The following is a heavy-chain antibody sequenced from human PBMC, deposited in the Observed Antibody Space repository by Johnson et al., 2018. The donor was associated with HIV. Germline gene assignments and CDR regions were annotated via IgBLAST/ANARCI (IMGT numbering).Heavy chain of an antibody. J-gene: IGHJ3*02. CDR1: GFTFSNYA. CDR2: ISYDGSKK. Sequence: VQLVESGGGVVQPGRSLRLSCAASGFTFSNYAMHWVRQAPGKGLEWVAVISYDGSKKNYADSVKGRFSISRDNSKNTVYLQMNSLRAGDTAVYYCARAIGDGYPGMKAFDIWGQGTMVTVSS. D-gene: IGHD5-24*01. CDR3: ARAIGDGYPGMKAFDI. V-gene: IGHV3-30*14.